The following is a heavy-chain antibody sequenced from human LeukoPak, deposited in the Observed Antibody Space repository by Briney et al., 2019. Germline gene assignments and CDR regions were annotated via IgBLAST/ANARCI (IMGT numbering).Heavy chain of an antibody. CDR1: GFTVSSNY. Sequence: GGSLRLSCAASGFTVSSNYMSCVRQAPGKGLEWVSVIYSGGSTYYADSVKGRFTISRDNSKNTLYLQMNSLRAEDTAVYYCAKDEVTRGYYYVDVWGKGTTVTVSS. CDR3: AKDEVTRGYYYVDV. CDR2: IYSGGST. D-gene: IGHD4-11*01. J-gene: IGHJ6*03. V-gene: IGHV3-53*01.